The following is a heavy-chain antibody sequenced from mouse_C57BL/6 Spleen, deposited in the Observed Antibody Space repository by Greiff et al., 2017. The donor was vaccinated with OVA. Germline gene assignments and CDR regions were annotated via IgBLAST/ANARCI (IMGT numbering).Heavy chain of an antibody. J-gene: IGHJ1*03. CDR2: INPNNGGT. CDR3: AVYYGSSPYWYFDV. D-gene: IGHD1-1*01. Sequence: VQLQQSGPELVKPGASVKISCKASGYTFTDYYMNWVKQSHGKSLEWIGDINPNNGGTSYNQKFKGKATLTVDKSSSTAYMELRSLTSEDSAVYYCAVYYGSSPYWYFDVWGTGTTVTVSS. V-gene: IGHV1-26*01. CDR1: GYTFTDYY.